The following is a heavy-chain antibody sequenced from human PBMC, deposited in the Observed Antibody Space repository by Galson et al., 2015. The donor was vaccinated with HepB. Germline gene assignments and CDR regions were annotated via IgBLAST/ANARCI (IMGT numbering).Heavy chain of an antibody. D-gene: IGHD6-13*01. CDR3: AKLIAAAGGV. Sequence: SLRLSCAASGFTFGSYGMHWVRQAPGKGLEWVAVISYDGSNKYYADSVKGRFTISRDNSKNTLYLQMNSLRAEDTAVYYCAKLIAAAGGVWGKGTTVTVSS. V-gene: IGHV3-30*18. J-gene: IGHJ6*04. CDR2: ISYDGSNK. CDR1: GFTFGSYG.